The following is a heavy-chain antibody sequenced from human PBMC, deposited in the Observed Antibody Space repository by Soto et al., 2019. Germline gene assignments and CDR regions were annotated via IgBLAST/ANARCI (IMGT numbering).Heavy chain of an antibody. V-gene: IGHV4-61*01. Sequence: SEPMSLTCTVSGNSVSSDSYYWTWIRQPPGKGLEWIGYISSSGSTKYNPSLKSRVTISVDTSKNQFSLKLSSVTAADTAVYYCARDHLYFSGESGDSGVYYYYGIDVWGQGAMVT. CDR3: ARDHLYFSGESGDSGVYYYYGIDV. D-gene: IGHD2-15*01. CDR2: ISSSGST. J-gene: IGHJ6*02. CDR1: GNSVSSDSYY.